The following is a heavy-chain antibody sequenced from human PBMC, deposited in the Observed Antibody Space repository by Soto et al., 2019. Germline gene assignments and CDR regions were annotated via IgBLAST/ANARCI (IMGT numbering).Heavy chain of an antibody. CDR2: ISVYNGNT. V-gene: IGHV1-18*01. Sequence: QVQLVQSGAEVKKPGASVKVSCKASGYTFTSYGISWVRQAPGQGLEWMGWISVYNGNTQYAQKVQGRVSMTTDTSTNTAYMELRSLRSDDTAVYYCARAPGSSSRPLVFDYWGQGTLVTVSA. CDR1: GYTFTSYG. J-gene: IGHJ4*02. D-gene: IGHD6-6*01. CDR3: ARAPGSSSRPLVFDY.